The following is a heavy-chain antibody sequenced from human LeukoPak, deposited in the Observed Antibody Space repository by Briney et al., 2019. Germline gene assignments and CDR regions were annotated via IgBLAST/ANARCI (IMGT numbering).Heavy chain of an antibody. CDR2: ISRSGTYI. D-gene: IGHD3-22*01. Sequence: GGSLRLSCAASGFTFGSCSMNWVRQAPGKGLEWVSSISRSGTYISYADSVKGRFTISRDNAKNSLYLQMNSLRAEDTGVYYCARDGGYYYDVYYFDYWGQGTLVTVSS. V-gene: IGHV3-21*01. J-gene: IGHJ4*02. CDR1: GFTFGSCS. CDR3: ARDGGYYYDVYYFDY.